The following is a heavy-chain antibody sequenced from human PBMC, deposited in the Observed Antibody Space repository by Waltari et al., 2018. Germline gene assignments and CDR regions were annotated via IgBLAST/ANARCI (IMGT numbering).Heavy chain of an antibody. D-gene: IGHD6-13*01. J-gene: IGHJ4*02. V-gene: IGHV3-23*04. CDR3: AKDLTSSRAWFDY. CDR1: GFTFSSVA. CDR2: ISGSGGRT. Sequence: EVQLVESGGGLVQPGGSLRLSCAASGFTFSSVAMSWVRQAPGKGLEWVSAISGSGGRTYYADSVKGRFTISRDNSKNTLYLQMNSLRAEDTAVYYCAKDLTSSRAWFDYWGQGTLVTVTS.